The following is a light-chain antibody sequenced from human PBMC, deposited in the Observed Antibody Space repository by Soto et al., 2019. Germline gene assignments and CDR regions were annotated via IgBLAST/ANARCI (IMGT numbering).Light chain of an antibody. CDR2: LGS. Sequence: DIVMTQSPLSLPVTPGEPASISCRSSQSLLHSNGYNYLDWYLQKPGQSPQPLIYLGSNRASGVPDRFSGSGSGTDFTLKISGVEAEDVGVYYCMQALQTRTFGQGTRLEIK. V-gene: IGKV2-28*01. CDR1: QSLLHSNGYNY. J-gene: IGKJ5*01. CDR3: MQALQTRT.